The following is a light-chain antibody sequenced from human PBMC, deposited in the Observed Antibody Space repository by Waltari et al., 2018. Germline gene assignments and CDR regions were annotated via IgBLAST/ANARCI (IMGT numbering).Light chain of an antibody. V-gene: IGKV3-20*01. J-gene: IGKJ5*01. CDR1: QSVSSSH. CDR2: GAI. CDR3: QQYGSSPSIT. Sequence: IVLTQSPGTLSLSPGERATLSCRASQSVSSSHLAWYQQQPGQAPRLLISGAIKRATGIPDRFSGSGSGTDFTLTISRLEPEDFAVYYCQQYGSSPSITFGQGTRLEIK.